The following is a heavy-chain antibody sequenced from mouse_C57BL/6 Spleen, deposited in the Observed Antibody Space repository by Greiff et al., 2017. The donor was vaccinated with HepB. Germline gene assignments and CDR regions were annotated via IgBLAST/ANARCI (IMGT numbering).Heavy chain of an antibody. J-gene: IGHJ2*01. CDR3: ARTDYYGSSYYFDY. CDR1: GYTFTSYW. Sequence: VQLQQPGAELVMPGASVKLSCKASGYTFTSYWMHWVKQRPGQGLEWIGEIDPSDSYTNYNQKFKGKSTLTVDKSSSTAYMQLSSLTSEDSAVYYCARTDYYGSSYYFDYWGQGTTLTVSS. V-gene: IGHV1-69*01. D-gene: IGHD1-1*01. CDR2: IDPSDSYT.